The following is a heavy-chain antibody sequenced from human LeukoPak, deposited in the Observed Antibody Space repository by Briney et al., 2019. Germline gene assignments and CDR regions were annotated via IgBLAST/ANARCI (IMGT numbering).Heavy chain of an antibody. J-gene: IGHJ4*02. CDR1: GFTFSAYW. CDR2: INEGGNVK. V-gene: IGHV3-7*01. Sequence: GGSLRLSCAASGFTFSAYWMTWVRQAPGKGLEWVAHINEGGNVKFYVDSVKGRFTISRDNTKISLHLQMYSLRAEDTAVYYCARVGKNGWDFDHWGQGTLVTVSS. D-gene: IGHD6-19*01. CDR3: ARVGKNGWDFDH.